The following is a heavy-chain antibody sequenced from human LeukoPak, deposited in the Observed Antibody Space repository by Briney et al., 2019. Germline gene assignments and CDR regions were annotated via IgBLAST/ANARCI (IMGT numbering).Heavy chain of an antibody. Sequence: GGSLRLSCAASGFTFSSYSMNWVRKAPGKGLEWVSSISSSSSYIYYADSVKGRFTISRDNAKNSLYLQMNSLRAEDTAVYYCARATGGDDAFDIWGQGTMVTVSS. CDR2: ISSSSSYI. D-gene: IGHD7-27*01. V-gene: IGHV3-21*01. J-gene: IGHJ3*02. CDR3: ARATGGDDAFDI. CDR1: GFTFSSYS.